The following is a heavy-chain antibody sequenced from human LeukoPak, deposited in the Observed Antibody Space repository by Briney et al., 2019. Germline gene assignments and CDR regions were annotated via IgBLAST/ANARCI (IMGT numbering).Heavy chain of an antibody. CDR2: ISYDGSNK. V-gene: IGHV3-30-3*01. CDR1: GFTFSSYA. CDR3: ARLLRYCSSTSCFPDAFDI. J-gene: IGHJ3*02. D-gene: IGHD2-2*01. Sequence: GRSLRLSCAASGFTFSSYAMHWVRQAPGKGLEWVAVISYDGSNKYYADSVKGRFTISRDNSKNTLYLQMNSLRAEDTAVYYCARLLRYCSSTSCFPDAFDIWGQGTMVTVSS.